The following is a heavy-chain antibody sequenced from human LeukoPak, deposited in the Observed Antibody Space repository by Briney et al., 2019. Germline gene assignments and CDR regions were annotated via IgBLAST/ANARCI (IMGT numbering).Heavy chain of an antibody. J-gene: IGHJ6*03. CDR1: GFIFRNYA. V-gene: IGHV3-23*01. D-gene: IGHD2-2*02. CDR2: VSGSGSRT. CDR3: AKHTSKPNNNPKDIVVVPAAIGAYYYYMDV. Sequence: GGSLRLSCAVSGFIFRNYAMSWVRQAPGKGLEWVSDVSGSGSRTYYADSVKGRFTISRDNSKNTLYLQMDSLRAKDTAVYYCAKHTSKPNNNPKDIVVVPAAIGAYYYYMDVWGKGTTVTVSS.